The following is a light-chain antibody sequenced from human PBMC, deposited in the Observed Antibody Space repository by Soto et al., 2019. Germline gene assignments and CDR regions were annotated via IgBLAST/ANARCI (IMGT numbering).Light chain of an antibody. CDR1: QSISDT. V-gene: IGKV3-15*01. CDR2: SAS. J-gene: IGKJ5*01. CDR3: QQYSNWPPIT. Sequence: IVMTQSAATPSVSPGERATLSRRASQSISDTLAWYQQKPGQAPRLLIYSASRGATGIPARFSGSGSGTEFTLTISSLQSEDFAVYYCQQYSNWPPITFGQGTRLEIK.